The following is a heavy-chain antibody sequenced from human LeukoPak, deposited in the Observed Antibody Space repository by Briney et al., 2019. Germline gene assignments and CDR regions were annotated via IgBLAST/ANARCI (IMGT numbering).Heavy chain of an antibody. J-gene: IGHJ4*02. V-gene: IGHV4-34*01. CDR3: SRGLYCDSSGYPYY. D-gene: IGHD3-22*01. Sequence: SETLSLTCAVYGGSFSGYYWSWIRQPPGKGLEWIGEINHSGSTNYNPSLTSRVTISVDTSKNQFSLKLSSVTAADTAVYYFSRGLYCDSSGYPYYWGQGTLVTVSS. CDR2: INHSGST. CDR1: GGSFSGYY.